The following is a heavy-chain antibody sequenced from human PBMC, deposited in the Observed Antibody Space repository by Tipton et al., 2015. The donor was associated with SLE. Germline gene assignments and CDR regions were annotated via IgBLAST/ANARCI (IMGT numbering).Heavy chain of an antibody. Sequence: TLSLTCAVYGGSFSGYYWSWIRQPPGKGLEWIGSIYYGGSTYYNPSLKSRVTISVDTSKNQFSLKLSSVTAADTAVYYCARRPADSSFDYWGQGTLVTVSS. CDR2: IYYGGST. J-gene: IGHJ4*02. CDR3: ARRPADSSFDY. D-gene: IGHD6-13*01. CDR1: GGSFSGYY. V-gene: IGHV4-34*01.